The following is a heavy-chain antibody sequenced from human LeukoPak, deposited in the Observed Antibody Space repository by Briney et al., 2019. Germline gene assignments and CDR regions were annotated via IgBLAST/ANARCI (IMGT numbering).Heavy chain of an antibody. J-gene: IGHJ4*02. CDR2: ISGSGGST. Sequence: GGSLTLLCAASGFTFSSYGMSWVRQAQGKGLEWFSAISGSGGSTYYADSVKGRFTISRDNSKNTLYLQMNSLRAEDTAVYYCAKASMVRGWFVDYWGQGTLVTVSS. CDR1: GFTFSSYG. D-gene: IGHD3-10*01. CDR3: AKASMVRGWFVDY. V-gene: IGHV3-23*01.